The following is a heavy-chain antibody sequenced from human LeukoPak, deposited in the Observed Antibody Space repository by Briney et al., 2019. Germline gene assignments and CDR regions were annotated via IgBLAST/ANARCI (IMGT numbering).Heavy chain of an antibody. Sequence: ASVKLSCKASGYTFTSYGISWVRQAPGQGLEWMGWMSAYNGNTNYAQKLQGRVTMTTDTSTSTAYMELRSLRSDDTAVYYCARGQREPHLYYFDYWRQGTLVTVSS. CDR3: ARGQREPHLYYFDY. V-gene: IGHV1-18*01. D-gene: IGHD1-26*01. CDR2: MSAYNGNT. J-gene: IGHJ4*02. CDR1: GYTFTSYG.